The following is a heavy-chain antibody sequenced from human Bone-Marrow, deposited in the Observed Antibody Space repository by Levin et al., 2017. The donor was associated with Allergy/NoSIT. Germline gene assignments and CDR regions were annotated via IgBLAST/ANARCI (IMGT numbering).Heavy chain of an antibody. CDR1: GFTFSNYA. Sequence: GGSLRLSCVASGFTFSNYAMTWVRQAPGKGLEWVSAISGTDDSTYYADSVKGRFTISRDNSKNTLYLQMNSLRADDTALYYCAKVDEEYYYYYMDVWGKGTTVTVSS. V-gene: IGHV3-23*01. CDR2: ISGTDDST. J-gene: IGHJ6*03. CDR3: AKVDEEYYYYYMDV. D-gene: IGHD3/OR15-3a*01.